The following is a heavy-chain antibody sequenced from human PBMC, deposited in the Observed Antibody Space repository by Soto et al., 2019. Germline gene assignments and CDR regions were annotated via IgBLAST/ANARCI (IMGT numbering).Heavy chain of an antibody. Sequence: ASGKVSCKASGYTFTRSGISWVRKAHGQGLEWLGWINPDNGNTNYAQKLQGRVTMTTDTSTSTAYMELRSLRSDDTAVYYCARVLPPFDPWGQGTLVTVSS. V-gene: IGHV1-18*01. CDR1: GYTFTRSG. CDR2: INPDNGNT. CDR3: ARVLPPFDP. J-gene: IGHJ5*02.